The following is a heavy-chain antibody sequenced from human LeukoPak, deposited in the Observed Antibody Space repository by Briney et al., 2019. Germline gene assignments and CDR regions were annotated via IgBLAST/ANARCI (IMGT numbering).Heavy chain of an antibody. Sequence: SDTLSLTCAVYGGSFSGYYWSWIRQPPGKGLEWIGEINHSGSTNYNPSLKSRVTISVDTSKNQFSLKLSSVTAADTAVYYCARDRTRHCGSTSCRFGYFDYWGQGTLVTVSS. CDR3: ARDRTRHCGSTSCRFGYFDY. J-gene: IGHJ4*02. CDR2: INHSGST. V-gene: IGHV4-34*01. CDR1: GGSFSGYY. D-gene: IGHD2-2*01.